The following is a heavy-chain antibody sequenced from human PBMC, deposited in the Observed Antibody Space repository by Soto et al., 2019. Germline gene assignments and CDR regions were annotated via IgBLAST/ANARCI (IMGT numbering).Heavy chain of an antibody. J-gene: IGHJ5*01. CDR2: IFHSGST. D-gene: IGHD1-26*01. V-gene: IGHV4-39*01. CDR3: ARQEAETGRGFWFDS. CDR1: GGSVTTSSYY. Sequence: ATLSLTFTVSGGSVTTSSYYWGWIRQPPGKGLDWIGSIFHSGSTYYSPSLKSRISLSVDTSKNQFSLKLNPVSVSDTAVYYCARQEAETGRGFWFDSWGQGTLVTVSS.